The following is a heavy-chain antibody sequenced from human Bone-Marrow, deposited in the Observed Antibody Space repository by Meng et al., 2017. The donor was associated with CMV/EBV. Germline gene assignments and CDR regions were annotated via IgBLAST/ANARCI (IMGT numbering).Heavy chain of an antibody. D-gene: IGHD3-3*01. V-gene: IGHV1-2*02. Sequence: ASVKVSCKASGYTFTGYYMHWVRQAPGQGLEWMGWINPNSGGTNYAQKFQGRVTMTRDTSISTAYMELSRLRSDDTAVYYCARVSPTIFGVVIRRRGFAPWGPGTLVTSYS. CDR2: INPNSGGT. CDR1: GYTFTGYY. J-gene: IGHJ5*02. CDR3: ARVSPTIFGVVIRRRGFAP.